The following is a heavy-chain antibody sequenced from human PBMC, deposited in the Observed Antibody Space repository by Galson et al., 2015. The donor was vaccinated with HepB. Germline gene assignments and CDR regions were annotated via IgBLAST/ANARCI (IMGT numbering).Heavy chain of an antibody. D-gene: IGHD3-10*01. Sequence: SLRLSCAGSGFTFSNFGIHWARQAPGKGLEWVALMSYDGSDIHYADSVKGRFTISRDNSKSTLFLQMDSLRVEDTAVCYCARDLSGRFDPWGQGTLVTVSS. V-gene: IGHV3-30*03. CDR1: GFTFSNFG. J-gene: IGHJ5*02. CDR2: MSYDGSDI. CDR3: ARDLSGRFDP.